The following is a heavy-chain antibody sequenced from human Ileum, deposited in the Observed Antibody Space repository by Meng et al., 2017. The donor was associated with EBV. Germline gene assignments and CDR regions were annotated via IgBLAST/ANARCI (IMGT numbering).Heavy chain of an antibody. CDR1: GFSFSRYW. D-gene: IGHD6-25*01. V-gene: IGHV3-74*01. Sequence: VQLVESGGALVQPGGSLRLSGAASGFSFSRYWMHWVRQAPGKGLVWVSRTNENGRTTDYADSVKGRFTISRDNTKNILYLQMDSLRAEGTAVYFCSRDLAGSDDDWGQGTLVTVSS. J-gene: IGHJ4*02. CDR2: TNENGRTT. CDR3: SRDLAGSDDD.